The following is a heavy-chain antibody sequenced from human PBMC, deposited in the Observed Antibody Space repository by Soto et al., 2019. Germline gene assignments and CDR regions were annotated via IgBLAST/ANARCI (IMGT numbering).Heavy chain of an antibody. D-gene: IGHD5-18*01. V-gene: IGHV1-2*02. J-gene: IGHJ6*02. Sequence: ASVKVSCKASGYTFTGYYMHWVRQAPGQGLEWMGWINPNSGGTNYAQKFQGRVTITADESTSTAYMELSSLRSEDTAVYYCAREAYTAGYYYGMDVWGQGTTVTVSS. CDR2: INPNSGGT. CDR3: AREAYTAGYYYGMDV. CDR1: GYTFTGYY.